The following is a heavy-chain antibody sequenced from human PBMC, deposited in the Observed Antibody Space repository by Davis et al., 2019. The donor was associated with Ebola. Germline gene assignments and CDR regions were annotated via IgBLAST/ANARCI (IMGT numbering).Heavy chain of an antibody. D-gene: IGHD3-3*01. Sequence: PGGSLRLSCTASGFRFSDYGTHWVRQVPGKGLEWVAVIWNDGSNKYYSDSVEGRFRVSRDNSNNMVYLQMNSLRVEDSAVYFCARYSIWSLESDIWGPGTLVTVSS. J-gene: IGHJ4*02. CDR2: IWNDGSNK. CDR1: GFRFSDYG. V-gene: IGHV3-33*01. CDR3: ARYSIWSLESDI.